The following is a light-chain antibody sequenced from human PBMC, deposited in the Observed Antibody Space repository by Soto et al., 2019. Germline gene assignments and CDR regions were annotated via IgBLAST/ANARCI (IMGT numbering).Light chain of an antibody. V-gene: IGKV1-5*01. J-gene: IGKJ1*01. CDR1: QSISSW. Sequence: DIQMTQSASTLSASVWDRVTITCRASQSISSWLAWYQQKPESAPKLLIYDASSLESGVPSMFSGSGSATEFTLTISSLQPDYFATYYCQQYNSYWTFGQGTKVDIK. CDR3: QQYNSYWT. CDR2: DAS.